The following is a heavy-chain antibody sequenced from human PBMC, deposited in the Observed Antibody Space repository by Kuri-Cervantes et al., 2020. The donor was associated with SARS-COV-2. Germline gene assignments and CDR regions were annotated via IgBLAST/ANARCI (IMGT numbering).Heavy chain of an antibody. CDR3: ASRVSIGEMATTHYYYDGLDV. J-gene: IGHJ6*02. D-gene: IGHD5-24*01. Sequence: ASVKVSCKASGYTFTSYGISWVRQAPGQGLEWMGWISAYNGNTNYAQKFQGRVTITADKSTSTAYMELSSLRSEDTAVYYCASRVSIGEMATTHYYYDGLDVWGQGTTVTVS. V-gene: IGHV1-18*01. CDR2: ISAYNGNT. CDR1: GYTFTSYG.